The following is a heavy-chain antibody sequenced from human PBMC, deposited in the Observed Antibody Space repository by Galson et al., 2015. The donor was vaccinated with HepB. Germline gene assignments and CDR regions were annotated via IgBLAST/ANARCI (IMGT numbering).Heavy chain of an antibody. D-gene: IGHD3-16*01. CDR3: ARDSFDEGGLALVYYYYYMDV. CDR2: ISSSSSYI. CDR1: GFTFSSYS. J-gene: IGHJ6*03. V-gene: IGHV3-21*01. Sequence: SLRLSCAASGFTFSSYSMNWVRQAPGKGLEWVSSISSSSSYIYYADSVKGRFTISRDNAKNSLYLQMNSLRAEDTAVYYCARDSFDEGGLALVYYYYYMDVWGKGTTVTVSS.